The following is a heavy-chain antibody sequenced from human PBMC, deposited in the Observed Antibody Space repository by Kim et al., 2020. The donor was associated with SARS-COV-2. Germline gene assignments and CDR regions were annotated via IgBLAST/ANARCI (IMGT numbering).Heavy chain of an antibody. CDR2: IYYSGST. V-gene: IGHV4-39*01. D-gene: IGHD2-21*02. J-gene: IGHJ4*02. CDR3: ASRIVVVTPEHDY. Sequence: SETLSLTCTVSGGSISSSSYYWGWIRQPPGKGLEWIGSIYYSGSTYYNPSLKSRVTISVDTSKNQFSLKLSSVTAADTAVYYCASRIVVVTPEHDYWGQGTLVTVSS. CDR1: GGSISSSSYY.